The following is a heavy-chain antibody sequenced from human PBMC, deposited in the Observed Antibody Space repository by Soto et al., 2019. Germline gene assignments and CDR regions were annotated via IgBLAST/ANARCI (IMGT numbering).Heavy chain of an antibody. CDR2: ISAFNWNT. Sequence: QDQLVQSGAEVKKPGASVTVSCKASGYSFTNYGVTWVRQAPGQGLEWMGWISAFNWNTHYAQNPLGRGAMTTSAPTSTAYMELRSLRSDDTAVYYCARDRGVAPPVAGNTHYYYHMDVWGKGTTVTVSS. J-gene: IGHJ6*03. V-gene: IGHV1-18*01. D-gene: IGHD6-19*01. CDR3: ARDRGVAPPVAGNTHYYYHMDV. CDR1: GYSFTNYG.